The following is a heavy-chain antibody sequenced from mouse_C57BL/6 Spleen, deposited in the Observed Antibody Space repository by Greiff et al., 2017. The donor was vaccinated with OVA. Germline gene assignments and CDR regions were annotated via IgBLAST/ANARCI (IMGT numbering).Heavy chain of an antibody. J-gene: IGHJ4*01. CDR2: ISRGGSYT. Sequence: EVQLQESGGDLVKPGGSLKLSCAASGFTFSSYGMSWVRQTPDKRLEWVATISRGGSYTYYPDSVKGRFTISRDNAKNTRYLQSSSLKSEDTAMYYCARGRHSAMDYWGQGTSVTVSS. CDR1: GFTFSSYG. V-gene: IGHV5-6*01. CDR3: ARGRHSAMDY. D-gene: IGHD1-2*01.